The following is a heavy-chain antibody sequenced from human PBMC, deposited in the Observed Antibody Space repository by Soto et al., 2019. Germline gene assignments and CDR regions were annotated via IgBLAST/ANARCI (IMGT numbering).Heavy chain of an antibody. CDR3: AKVDKSGYLGY. V-gene: IGHV3-15*07. CDR2: IKSKTDGGTT. Sequence: GGSLRLSCAASGCLFNNAWMNWVRQAPGKGLEWVGRIKSKTDGGTTDYTAPVKGRFTISRDDSKNTLYLQMNSLKIEDTAVYYCAKVDKSGYLGYWGQGTLVTVSS. J-gene: IGHJ4*02. CDR1: GCLFNNAW. D-gene: IGHD3-22*01.